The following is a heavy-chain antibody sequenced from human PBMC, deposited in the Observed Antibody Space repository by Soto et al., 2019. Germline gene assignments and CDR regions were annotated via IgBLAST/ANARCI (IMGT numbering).Heavy chain of an antibody. CDR1: GGSFSGYY. D-gene: IGHD3-3*01. J-gene: IGHJ6*02. CDR3: ARFSAYDFWSGYYPNPYYYYGMDV. V-gene: IGHV4-34*01. Sequence: PSETLSLTCAVYGGSFSGYYWSWIRQPPGKGLEWIGEINHSGSTNYNPSLKSRVTISVDTSKNQFSLKLISVTAADTAVYYCARFSAYDFWSGYYPNPYYYYGMDVWGQGTTVTVSS. CDR2: INHSGST.